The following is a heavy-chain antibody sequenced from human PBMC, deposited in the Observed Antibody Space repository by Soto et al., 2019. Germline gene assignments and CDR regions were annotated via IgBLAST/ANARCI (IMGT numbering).Heavy chain of an antibody. Sequence: PGGSLRLSCAVSGFTFRSSPMSWVRRAPGKGLEWVSGINGGDDSEHYVDSVKGRFTITRDNSKNTLYLQMNSLRAEDTAVYYCANDLLYSSGRYNDAFDIWGQGTMVTVS. CDR1: GFTFRSSP. D-gene: IGHD6-19*01. CDR3: ANDLLYSSGRYNDAFDI. V-gene: IGHV3-23*01. J-gene: IGHJ3*02. CDR2: INGGDDSE.